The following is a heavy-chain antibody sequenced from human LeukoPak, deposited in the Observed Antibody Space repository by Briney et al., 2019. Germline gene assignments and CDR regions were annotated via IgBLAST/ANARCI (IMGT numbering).Heavy chain of an antibody. D-gene: IGHD5-18*01. CDR1: GSIFSSYW. V-gene: IGHV5-51*01. J-gene: IGHJ4*02. Sequence: GESLQISCQGSGSIFSSYWIGWVRQLPGKGLEWMGIIYPGDSDTRYSPSFQGQVTISADKSISTAYLQWSSLKASDTAMYYCARGGEYSYASSDYWGQGTLVTGSS. CDR3: ARGGEYSYASSDY. CDR2: IYPGDSDT.